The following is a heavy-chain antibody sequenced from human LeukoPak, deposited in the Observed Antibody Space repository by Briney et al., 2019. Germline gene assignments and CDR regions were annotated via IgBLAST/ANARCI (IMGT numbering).Heavy chain of an antibody. CDR2: ISAYNGNT. CDR3: ARIYYYGSGSYYKFWFDP. D-gene: IGHD3-10*01. J-gene: IGHJ5*02. Sequence: AASVKVSCKASGYTFTSYGISWVRQAPGQGLEWMGWISAYNGNTNYAQKLQGRVTVTTDTSTSTAYMELRSLRSDDTAVYYCARIYYYGSGSYYKFWFDPWGQGTLVTVSS. CDR1: GYTFTSYG. V-gene: IGHV1-18*01.